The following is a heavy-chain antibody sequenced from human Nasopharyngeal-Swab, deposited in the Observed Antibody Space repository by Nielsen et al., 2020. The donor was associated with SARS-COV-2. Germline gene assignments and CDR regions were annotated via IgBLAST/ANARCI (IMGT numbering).Heavy chain of an antibody. CDR2: INPNTGGT. CDR1: GYTFTGYY. D-gene: IGHD1-7*01. CDR3: AREISRTTSWFDP. V-gene: IGHV1-2*06. J-gene: IGHJ5*02. Sequence: SVKVSCKASGYTFTGYYMHWVRQAPGQGLEWVGRINPNTGGTNYAQKFQGRVTMTMDTSISTAYMEVSSLRSDDTAVYYCAREISRTTSWFDPWGQGTLVTVSS.